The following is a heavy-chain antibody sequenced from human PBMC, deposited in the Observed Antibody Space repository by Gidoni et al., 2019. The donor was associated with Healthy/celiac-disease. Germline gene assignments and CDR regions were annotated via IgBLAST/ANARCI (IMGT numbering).Heavy chain of an antibody. CDR2: INPNSGGT. D-gene: IGHD6-13*01. CDR3: ARDRKAAAGTRGALDY. CDR1: GYTFTGYY. V-gene: IGHV1-2*06. J-gene: IGHJ4*02. Sequence: QVQLVQSGAEVKKPGASVKVSCTASGYTFTGYYMHWVRQAPGQGLEWMGRINPNSGGTNYAQKFQGRVTMTRDTSISTAYMELSRLRSDDTAVYYCARDRKAAAGTRGALDYWGQGTLVTVSS.